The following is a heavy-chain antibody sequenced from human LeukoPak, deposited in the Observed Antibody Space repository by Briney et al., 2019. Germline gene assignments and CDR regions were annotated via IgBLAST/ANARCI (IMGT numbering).Heavy chain of an antibody. J-gene: IGHJ3*02. V-gene: IGHV4-39*07. CDR2: IYYSGST. D-gene: IGHD6-13*01. CDR3: ARVPRSWLAFDI. CDR1: GGSISSSSYY. Sequence: SETLSLTCTVSGGSISSSSYYWGWIRQPPGKGLEWIGSIYYSGSTYYNPSLKSRVTISVDTSKNPFSLKLSSVTAADTAVYYCARVPRSWLAFDIWGQGTMVTVSS.